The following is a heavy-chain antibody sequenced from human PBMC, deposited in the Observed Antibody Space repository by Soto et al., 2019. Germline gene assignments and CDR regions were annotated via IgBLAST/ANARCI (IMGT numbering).Heavy chain of an antibody. CDR3: ARGGVTMVRGVITLFDY. J-gene: IGHJ4*02. CDR1: GGSFSGYY. D-gene: IGHD3-10*01. Sequence: SETLSLTCAVYGGSFSGYYWSWIRQPPGKGLEWIGEINHSGSTNYNPSLKSRVTISVDTSKNQFSLKLSSVTAADTAVYYCARGGVTMVRGVITLFDYWGQGTLVTVSS. V-gene: IGHV4-34*01. CDR2: INHSGST.